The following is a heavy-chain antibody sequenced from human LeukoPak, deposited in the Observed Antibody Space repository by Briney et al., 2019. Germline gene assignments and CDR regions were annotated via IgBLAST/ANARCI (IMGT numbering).Heavy chain of an antibody. CDR3: AKDGGRGFNYGLYYFDH. CDR2: INPNSGDT. CDR1: GYTFTGYS. J-gene: IGHJ4*02. V-gene: IGHV1-2*02. D-gene: IGHD5-18*01. Sequence: ASVKVSCKASGYTFTGYSTHWVRQAPGQGLEWMGWINPNSGDTNYAQKFQGRVTMTRDTSISTAYMELSRLRSDDTAVYYCAKDGGRGFNYGLYYFDHWGQGTLVTVSS.